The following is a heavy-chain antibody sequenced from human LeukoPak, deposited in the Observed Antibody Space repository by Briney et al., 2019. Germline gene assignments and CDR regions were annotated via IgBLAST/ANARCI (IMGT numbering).Heavy chain of an antibody. D-gene: IGHD6-19*01. Sequence: SETLSLTCTASGGSISSYYWSWIRQPPGKGPEWIGYIYYSGSTNYNPSLKSRVTISVDTSKNQFSLKLSSVTAADTAVYYCARVLLAGTNGEWPFDYWGQGTLVTVSS. CDR1: GGSISSYY. CDR2: IYYSGST. V-gene: IGHV4-59*01. J-gene: IGHJ4*02. CDR3: ARVLLAGTNGEWPFDY.